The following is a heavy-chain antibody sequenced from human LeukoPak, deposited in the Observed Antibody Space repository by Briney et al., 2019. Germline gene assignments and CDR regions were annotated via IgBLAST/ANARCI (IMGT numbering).Heavy chain of an antibody. D-gene: IGHD6-13*01. CDR1: GGTFSSYA. CDR3: ARDTSSSWHSTMDV. CDR2: IIPILGIA. V-gene: IGHV1-69*04. Sequence: ASVKVSCKASGGTFSSYAISWVRQAPGQGLEWMGRIIPILGIANYAQKFQGRVTITADKSTSTAYMELSSLRSEDTAVYYCARDTSSSWHSTMDVWGQGTTVTVSS. J-gene: IGHJ6*02.